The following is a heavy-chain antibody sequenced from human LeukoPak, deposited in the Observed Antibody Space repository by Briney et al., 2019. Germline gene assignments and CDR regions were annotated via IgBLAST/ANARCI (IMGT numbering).Heavy chain of an antibody. Sequence: ASVKVSCKASGYTFTGYYMHWVRQAPGQGLEWMGWINPNSGGTNYAQKFQGRVTITTDESTSTAYMELSSLRSEDTAVYYCARDKDYGDYGNWFDPWGQGTLVSVSS. CDR3: ARDKDYGDYGNWFDP. D-gene: IGHD4-17*01. CDR1: GYTFTGYY. CDR2: INPNSGGT. V-gene: IGHV1-2*02. J-gene: IGHJ5*02.